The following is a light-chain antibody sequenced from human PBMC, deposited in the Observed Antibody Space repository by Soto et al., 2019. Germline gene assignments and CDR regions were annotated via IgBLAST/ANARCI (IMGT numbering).Light chain of an antibody. V-gene: IGKV1-17*01. CDR3: LQHHSFPYT. CDR2: AAS. J-gene: IGKJ2*01. CDR1: EDIRND. Sequence: DIQMTQSPSSLSASVGDRVTIACRASEDIRNDLGWFQQKPGKAPKRLISAASTLQNGVPSRFSGSRSGTEFTLTINPLQPEDVATYYCLQHHSFPYTFGQGTKLEIK.